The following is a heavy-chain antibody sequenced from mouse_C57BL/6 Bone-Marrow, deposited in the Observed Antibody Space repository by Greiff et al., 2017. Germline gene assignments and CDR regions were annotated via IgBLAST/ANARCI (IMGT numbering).Heavy chain of an antibody. Sequence: VQRLQPGAELVKPGASVKLSCKTSGYTFTHYWMHWVKQRPGQGLEWLGLIRPNSGSTNYHENFKGKSTLTVDNSSSTAYMQISSLTSEDSAVYYCARDYGSSYSFAYWGQGTLVTVSA. CDR2: IRPNSGST. V-gene: IGHV1-64*01. J-gene: IGHJ3*01. CDR3: ARDYGSSYSFAY. CDR1: GYTFTHYW. D-gene: IGHD1-1*01.